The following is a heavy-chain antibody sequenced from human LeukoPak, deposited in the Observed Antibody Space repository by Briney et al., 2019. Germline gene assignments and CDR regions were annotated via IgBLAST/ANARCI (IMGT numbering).Heavy chain of an antibody. V-gene: IGHV1-2*06. J-gene: IGHJ4*02. CDR3: ARARGSGSFYQFDY. D-gene: IGHD1-26*01. CDR1: GYTFTGYY. CDR2: INPNSGGT. Sequence: ASVKVSCKASGYTFTGYYMHWVRQAPGQGLEWMGRINPNSGGTNYAQKFQGRVTVTTDTSISTGYMELSRLRSDDTAIYYCARARGSGSFYQFDYWGQGTLVTVSS.